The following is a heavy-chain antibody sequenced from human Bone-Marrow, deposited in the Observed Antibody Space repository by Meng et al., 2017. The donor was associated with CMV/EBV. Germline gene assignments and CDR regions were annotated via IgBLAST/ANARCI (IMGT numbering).Heavy chain of an antibody. J-gene: IGHJ6*02. Sequence: GGPLRLSCAASGFTFNSYSMNWVRQAPGKGLEWVSSISTSGNYIYYADSLRGRFTISKDNAKNSLYLQMNSLRGEDTAVYFCARDSVPAHKTGDFHDYFYGMDVWGQGTTVTVSS. CDR1: GFTFNSYS. D-gene: IGHD2-2*01. CDR3: ARDSVPAHKTGDFHDYFYGMDV. V-gene: IGHV3-21*01. CDR2: ISTSGNYI.